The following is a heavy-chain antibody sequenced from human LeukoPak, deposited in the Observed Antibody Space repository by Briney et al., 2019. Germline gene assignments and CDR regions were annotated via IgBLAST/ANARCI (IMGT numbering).Heavy chain of an antibody. Sequence: GSLRLSCAASGFTFSSYWMSWVRQAPGKGLEWVSVIYSGGSTYYADSVKGRFTISRDNSKNTLYLQMNSLRAEDTAVYYCARHNTGYSDSSGGYYFDYWGQGTLVTVSS. D-gene: IGHD6-19*01. CDR2: IYSGGST. CDR3: ARHNTGYSDSSGGYYFDY. V-gene: IGHV3-66*04. CDR1: GFTFSSYW. J-gene: IGHJ4*02.